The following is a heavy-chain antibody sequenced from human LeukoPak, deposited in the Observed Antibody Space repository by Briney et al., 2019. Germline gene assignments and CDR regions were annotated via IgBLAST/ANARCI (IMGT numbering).Heavy chain of an antibody. CDR1: GYSFTSYW. V-gene: IGHV5-51*04. D-gene: IGHD2-2*01. Sequence: GESLKISCKGSGYSFTSYWIGWVRQMPGKGLEWMGIIYPGDSDTRYSPSFQGQVTISADKPISTAYLQWSSLKASDTAMYYCARSGYCSSTSCYPIDYWGQGTLVTVSS. CDR3: ARSGYCSSTSCYPIDY. J-gene: IGHJ4*02. CDR2: IYPGDSDT.